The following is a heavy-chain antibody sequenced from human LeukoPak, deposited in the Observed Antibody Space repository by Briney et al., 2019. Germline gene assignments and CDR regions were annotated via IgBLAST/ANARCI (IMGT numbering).Heavy chain of an antibody. CDR2: IKQDGSEK. Sequence: GGSLRLSCAASGFTFSSYWMSWVRQAPGKGLEWVANIKQDGSEKYYVDPVKGRFTISRDNAKNSLYLQMNSLRAEDTAVYYCARDDCSSISCYHNWFDPWGQGTLVTVSS. D-gene: IGHD2-2*01. CDR3: ARDDCSSISCYHNWFDP. J-gene: IGHJ5*02. CDR1: GFTFSSYW. V-gene: IGHV3-7*01.